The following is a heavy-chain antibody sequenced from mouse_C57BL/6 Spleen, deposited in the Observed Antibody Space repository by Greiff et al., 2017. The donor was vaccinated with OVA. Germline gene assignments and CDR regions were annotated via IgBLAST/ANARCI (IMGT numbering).Heavy chain of an antibody. J-gene: IGHJ3*01. V-gene: IGHV3-6*01. Sequence: EVKLQESGPGLVKPSQSLSLTCSVTGYSITSGYYWNWIRQFPGNKLEWMGYISYDGSNNYNPSLKNRISITRDTSKNQFFLKLNSVTTEDTATYYCARGYDYDVFAYWGQGTLVTVSA. CDR2: ISYDGSN. D-gene: IGHD2-4*01. CDR1: GYSITSGYY. CDR3: ARGYDYDVFAY.